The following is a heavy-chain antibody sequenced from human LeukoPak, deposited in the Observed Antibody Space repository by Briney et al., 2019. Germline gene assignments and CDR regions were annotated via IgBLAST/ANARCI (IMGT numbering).Heavy chain of an antibody. D-gene: IGHD6-13*01. CDR2: IYTSGST. V-gene: IGHV4-61*02. CDR3: ARSSSWFPLFDY. J-gene: IGHJ4*02. CDR1: GGSISSGSYY. Sequence: PSETLSLTCTVSGGSISSGSYYWSWIRQPAGKGLAWIGRIYTSGSTNYNPSLKSRVTISVDTSKNQFSLKLSSVTAADTAVYYCARSSSWFPLFDYWGQGTLVTVSS.